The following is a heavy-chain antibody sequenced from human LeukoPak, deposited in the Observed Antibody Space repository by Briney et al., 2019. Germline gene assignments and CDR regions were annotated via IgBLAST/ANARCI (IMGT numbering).Heavy chain of an antibody. CDR1: GFAFNNYA. J-gene: IGHJ5*02. CDR3: AKDLYGSGWYNYFDP. V-gene: IGHV3-30*02. Sequence: GGSLRLSCVASGFAFNNYAMHWVRQAPGKGLEWVAMISYDGNSKHYADSVKGRFTISRDNSKNTLYLQMDSLRAEDSAVYYCAKDLYGSGWYNYFDPWGPGTRVTVSS. CDR2: ISYDGNSK. D-gene: IGHD6-19*01.